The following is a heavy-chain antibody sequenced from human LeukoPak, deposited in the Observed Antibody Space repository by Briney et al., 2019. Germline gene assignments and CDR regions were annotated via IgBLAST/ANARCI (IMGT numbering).Heavy chain of an antibody. J-gene: IGHJ4*02. CDR2: INIDGSSI. CDR3: GRAVTVDDTGYYFDF. Sequence: GGSLRLSCAASGFTFSSYWMHWVGQVPGKGLVWVSRINIDGSSISYADSVKGRFTISRDNAKNTVYLQMNSLRAEDTAVYYCGRAVTVDDTGYYFDFWSQGTLVTVSS. D-gene: IGHD4-17*01. V-gene: IGHV3-74*01. CDR1: GFTFSSYW.